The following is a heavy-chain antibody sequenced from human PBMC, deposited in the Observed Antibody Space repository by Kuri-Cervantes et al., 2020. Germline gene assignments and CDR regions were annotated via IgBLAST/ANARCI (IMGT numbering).Heavy chain of an antibody. J-gene: IGHJ5*02. Sequence: GGSLRLSCAASGFTFLKYSMSWVRQAPGKGLEWVSAIGGSGGSTYYADSVKGRFTISRDNSKNTLYLQMNSLRAEDTAVYYCAKDWAWFDPWGQGTLVTVSS. CDR3: AKDWAWFDP. V-gene: IGHV3-23*01. CDR2: IGGSGGST. D-gene: IGHD7-27*01. CDR1: GFTFLKYS.